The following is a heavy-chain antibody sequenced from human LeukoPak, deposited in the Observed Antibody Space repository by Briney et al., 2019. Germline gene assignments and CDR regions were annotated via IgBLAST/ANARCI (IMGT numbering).Heavy chain of an antibody. V-gene: IGHV4-59*08. CDR1: GGSISSYY. CDR2: IYTSDTT. Sequence: PSETLSLTCTVSGGSISSYYWSWIRQPPGKGLEWIGRIYTSDTTSYNPSLKSRLTISVDTSKNQVSLRLSSVNAADTAVYYCARQRREDNSGYRAFDIWGQGTMVTVS. J-gene: IGHJ3*02. CDR3: ARQRREDNSGYRAFDI. D-gene: IGHD3-22*01.